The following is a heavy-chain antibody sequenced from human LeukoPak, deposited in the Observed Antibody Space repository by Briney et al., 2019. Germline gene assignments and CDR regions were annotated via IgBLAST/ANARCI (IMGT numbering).Heavy chain of an antibody. D-gene: IGHD7-27*01. CDR1: GFTFTAYY. Sequence: GASVKVSCKASGFTFTAYYMHWVRQAPGQRLEWMGWINPNRGGTNYAQRFQGRVIMTWDTSISTASMELSWLRSGDTAVYYCSRGPHWDPHFDFWGQGTLVTVSS. CDR3: SRGPHWDPHFDF. CDR2: INPNRGGT. J-gene: IGHJ4*02. V-gene: IGHV1-2*02.